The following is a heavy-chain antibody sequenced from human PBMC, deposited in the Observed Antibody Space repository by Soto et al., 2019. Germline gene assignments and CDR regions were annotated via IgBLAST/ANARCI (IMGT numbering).Heavy chain of an antibody. CDR1: GGTFSSSG. CDR2: IVPSLDTT. V-gene: IGHV1-69*11. J-gene: IGHJ6*02. D-gene: IGHD3-16*02. CDR3: ARWPQPRYTADPCDVDV. Sequence: QVHLVQSGTEVKKPGSSVKVSCKASGGTFSSSGFSWVRQAPGQGLEWMGMIVPSLDTTNYAQKFQARVTITADEVTSTAYMELRSLRSEDTAVYYCARWPQPRYTADPCDVDVWGQGTRVIVSS.